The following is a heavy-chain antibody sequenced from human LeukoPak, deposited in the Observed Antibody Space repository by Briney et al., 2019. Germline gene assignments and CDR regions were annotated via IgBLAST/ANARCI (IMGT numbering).Heavy chain of an antibody. J-gene: IGHJ6*02. CDR1: GGSISSYY. D-gene: IGHD6-19*01. Sequence: PSETLSLTCTVSGGSISSYYWSWIRQPPGKGLEWIGYIYYSGSTNYNPSLKSRVTISVDTSKNQFSLKLSSVTAAGTAVYYCARWGSGTGYYYYGMDVWGQGTTVTVSS. CDR2: IYYSGST. CDR3: ARWGSGTGYYYYGMDV. V-gene: IGHV4-59*01.